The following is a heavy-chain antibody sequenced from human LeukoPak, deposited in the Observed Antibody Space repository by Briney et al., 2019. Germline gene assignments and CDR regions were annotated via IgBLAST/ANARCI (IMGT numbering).Heavy chain of an antibody. V-gene: IGHV3-53*01. J-gene: IGHJ4*02. D-gene: IGHD3-22*01. Sequence: PGGSLRLSCAASGFTVSSNYMSWVRQAPGKGLEWVSVIYSGGSTYYADSVKGRFTISRDNSKNTLYHQMNSLRAEDTAVYYCARGAPPSIYDSSGYYFFDYWGQGTLVTVSS. CDR2: IYSGGST. CDR3: ARGAPPSIYDSSGYYFFDY. CDR1: GFTVSSNY.